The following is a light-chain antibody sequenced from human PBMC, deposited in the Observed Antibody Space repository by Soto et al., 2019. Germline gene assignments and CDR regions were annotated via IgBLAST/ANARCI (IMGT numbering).Light chain of an antibody. V-gene: IGKV1-5*03. CDR2: KAT. CDR3: QPYNDYQYT. CDR1: QSIGSW. J-gene: IGKJ2*01. Sequence: DIQMTQAPSTLSASVGDGVTITCRASQSIGSWLAWYQQKPGKAPKLLSYKATNLQSRVQSRFSGSGSGTDYRLTIRRLQPVDSSADSCQPYNDYQYTFGPGTKLEI.